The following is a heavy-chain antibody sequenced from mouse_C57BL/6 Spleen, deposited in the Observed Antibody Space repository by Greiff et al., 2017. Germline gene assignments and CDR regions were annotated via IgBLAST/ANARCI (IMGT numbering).Heavy chain of an antibody. D-gene: IGHD4-1*01. J-gene: IGHJ3*01. CDR3: ARDDWDGFAY. Sequence: EVNLVESGGGLVQSGRSLRLSCATSGFTFSDFYMEWVRQAPGKGLEWIAASRNKANDYTTEYSASVKGRFIVSRDTSQSILYLQMNALRAEDTAIYYCARDDWDGFAYWGQGTLVTVSA. CDR2: SRNKANDYTT. V-gene: IGHV7-1*01. CDR1: GFTFSDFY.